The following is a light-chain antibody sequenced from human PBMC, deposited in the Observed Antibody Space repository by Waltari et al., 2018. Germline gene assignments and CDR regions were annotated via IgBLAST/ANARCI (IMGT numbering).Light chain of an antibody. CDR1: QRVRRF. CDR2: EAT. J-gene: IGKJ1*01. Sequence: EIVLTQSPGTLSLSPGERATLSCRASQRVRRFLAWYQQKLGQAPRLLIDEATSRATGIPDRFSGSGFGTDFSLIISRLEPEDFAVYYCQKYGTLPATFGQGTKVEIK. V-gene: IGKV3-20*01. CDR3: QKYGTLPAT.